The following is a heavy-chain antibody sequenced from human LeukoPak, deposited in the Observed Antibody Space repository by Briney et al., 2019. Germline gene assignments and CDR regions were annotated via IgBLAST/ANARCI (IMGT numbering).Heavy chain of an antibody. CDR3: ARDCGGDCYYYYGMDV. V-gene: IGHV3-74*01. Sequence: GGSLRLSCAASGFTFSSYWMHWVRQAPGKGLVRVSRINSDGSSTSYADSVKGRFTISRDNAKNTLYLQMNSLRAEDTAVYYCARDCGGDCYYYYGMDVWGQGTTVTVSS. CDR2: INSDGSST. J-gene: IGHJ6*02. CDR1: GFTFSSYW. D-gene: IGHD2-21*02.